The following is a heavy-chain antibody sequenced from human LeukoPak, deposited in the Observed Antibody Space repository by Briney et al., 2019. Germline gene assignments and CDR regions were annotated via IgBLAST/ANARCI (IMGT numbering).Heavy chain of an antibody. J-gene: IGHJ5*02. CDR1: GFTFNNYG. CDR3: AKEPRENSGYYVSGWFDP. CDR2: IRYNGNNQ. V-gene: IGHV3-30*02. Sequence: GGSLRLSCAASGFTFNNYGMHWVRQAPGKGLEWVAFIRYNGNNQYYADSVKGRFTISRDNSKNTLFLQMNSLRADDTAVYYCAKEPRENSGYYVSGWFDPWGQGTLVTVSS. D-gene: IGHD5-12*01.